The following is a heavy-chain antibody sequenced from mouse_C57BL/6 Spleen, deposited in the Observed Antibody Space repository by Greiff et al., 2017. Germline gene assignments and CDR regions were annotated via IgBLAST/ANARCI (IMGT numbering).Heavy chain of an antibody. D-gene: IGHD1-1*01. J-gene: IGHJ2*01. Sequence: VQLKQPGAELVMPGASVKLSCKASGYTFTSYWMHWVKQRPGQGLEWIGEIDPSDSYTNYNHKFKGKSTVTVYKSSSTAYLQLISRTSGDSAIYYCARSTTTVVDYWGQGTTLTVAS. CDR3: ARSTTTVVDY. CDR1: GYTFTSYW. V-gene: IGHV1-69*01. CDR2: IDPSDSYT.